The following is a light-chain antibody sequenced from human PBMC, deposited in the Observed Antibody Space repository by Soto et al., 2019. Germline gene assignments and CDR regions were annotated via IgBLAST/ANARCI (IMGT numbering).Light chain of an antibody. V-gene: IGLV2-8*01. Sequence: QSALTQPPSASGSPGHSVTISCTGTSSDVGGRNYVSWYQQHPGKAPKVMIYEVTKRPSGVPDRFSGSKSGNTASLTVSGLQAEDEADYYCISYTDRQSYLFGTGTQLTVL. CDR1: SSDVGGRNY. CDR3: ISYTDRQSYL. J-gene: IGLJ1*01. CDR2: EVT.